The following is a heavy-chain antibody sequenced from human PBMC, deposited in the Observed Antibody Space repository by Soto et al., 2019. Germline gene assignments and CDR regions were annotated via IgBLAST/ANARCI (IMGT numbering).Heavy chain of an antibody. CDR3: ARTNTAMVKGWFDP. CDR2: IYHSGST. V-gene: IGHV4-30-2*01. CDR1: GGSISSGGYS. D-gene: IGHD5-18*01. J-gene: IGHJ5*02. Sequence: SETLSLTCADSGGSISSGGYSWSWIRQPPGKGLEWIGYIYHSGSTYYTPSLKSRVTISVDRSKNQSFLKISSVTAADTAVYYCARTNTAMVKGWFDPWGQGTLVTVSS.